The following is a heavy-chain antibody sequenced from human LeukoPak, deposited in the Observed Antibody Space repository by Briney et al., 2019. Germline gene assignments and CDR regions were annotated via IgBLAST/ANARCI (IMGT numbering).Heavy chain of an antibody. CDR2: ISYDGSNK. CDR1: GFTFSSYA. J-gene: IGHJ6*02. D-gene: IGHD5-18*01. CDR3: ARDDTDPGGFYYYGMDV. V-gene: IGHV3-30*04. Sequence: GRSLRLSCAASGFTFSSYAMHWVRQAPGKGLEWVAVISYDGSNKYYADSVKGRFTISRDNSKNTLYLQMNSLRAADTAVYYCARDDTDPGGFYYYGMDVWGQGTTVTVSS.